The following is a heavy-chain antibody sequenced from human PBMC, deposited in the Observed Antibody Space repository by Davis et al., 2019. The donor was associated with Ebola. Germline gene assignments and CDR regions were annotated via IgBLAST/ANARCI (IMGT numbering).Heavy chain of an antibody. CDR1: GGSIASHW. J-gene: IGHJ5*02. D-gene: IGHD3-3*02. CDR3: AKAGSIGVHFSP. Sequence: PSETLSLTCTVSGGSIASHWWSWIRQPPGKGLEWIGYISHSGFTSYNPSLNSRVTMSLDMSKNQFSLKLSPVTAADTAVYYCAKAGSIGVHFSPWGQGTLVTVSS. CDR2: ISHSGFT. V-gene: IGHV4-59*11.